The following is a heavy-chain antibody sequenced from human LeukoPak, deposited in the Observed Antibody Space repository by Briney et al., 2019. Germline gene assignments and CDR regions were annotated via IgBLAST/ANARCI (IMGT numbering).Heavy chain of an antibody. CDR1: GFTFCSYS. D-gene: IGHD3-22*01. Sequence: KTGGSLTLSSSASGFTFCSYSMNWLRQAPGKGLEWVSSISSSSSYIYYADSVKGRLTISRDNAKNSLYLQMNSLRAEDTAVYYCARGDYYASSEPLGYWGQGTLVTVSS. CDR3: ARGDYYASSEPLGY. J-gene: IGHJ4*02. V-gene: IGHV3-21*01. CDR2: ISSSSSYI.